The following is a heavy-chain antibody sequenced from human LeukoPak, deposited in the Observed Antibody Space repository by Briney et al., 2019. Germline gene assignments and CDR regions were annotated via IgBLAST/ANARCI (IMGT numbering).Heavy chain of an antibody. D-gene: IGHD3-10*01. CDR2: IYYSGST. CDR3: ARSGLWFGERYDMDV. J-gene: IGHJ6*02. CDR1: GGSISSYY. Sequence: PSETLSLTCTVSGGSISSYYWSWIRQPPGKGLEWIGYIYYSGSTNYNPSLKSRVTISVDTSKNQFSLKLSSVTAADTAVYYCARSGLWFGERYDMDVWGQGTTVTVSS. V-gene: IGHV4-59*01.